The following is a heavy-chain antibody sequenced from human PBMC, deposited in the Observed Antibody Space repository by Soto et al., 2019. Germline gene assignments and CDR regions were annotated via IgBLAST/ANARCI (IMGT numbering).Heavy chain of an antibody. D-gene: IGHD3-10*01. V-gene: IGHV4-31*03. J-gene: IGHJ4*02. CDR3: ERNFGSGSYSLGC. CDR2: IYYSGST. Sequence: SKTMSLTCTVSGGSISSGGYYWSWIRQHPGKGLEWIGYIYYSGSTYYNPSLKSRVTISVDTSKNQFSLKLSSVTAADTAVYYCERNFGSGSYSLGCWGQGTLFTVSS. CDR1: GGSISSGGYY.